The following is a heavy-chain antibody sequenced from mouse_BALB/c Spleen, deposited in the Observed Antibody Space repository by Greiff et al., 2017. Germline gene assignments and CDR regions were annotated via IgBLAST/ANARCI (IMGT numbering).Heavy chain of an antibody. CDR1: GFNIKDYY. CDR2: IDPENGDT. Sequence: EVQLQQSGAELVRSGASVKLSCTASGFNIKDYYMHWVKQRPEQGLEWIGWIDPENGDTEYAPKFQGKATMTADTSSNTAYLQLSSLTSEDTAVYYCNAWSGSMAYWGQGTSVTVSS. CDR3: NAWSGSMAY. J-gene: IGHJ4*01. D-gene: IGHD1-3*01. V-gene: IGHV14-4*02.